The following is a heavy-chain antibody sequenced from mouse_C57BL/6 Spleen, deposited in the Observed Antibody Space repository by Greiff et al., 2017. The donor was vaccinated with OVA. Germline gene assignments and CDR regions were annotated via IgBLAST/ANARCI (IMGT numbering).Heavy chain of an antibody. CDR2: INPGSGGT. Sequence: QVQLKESGAELVRPGTSVKVSCKASGYAFTNYLIEWVKQRPGQGLEWIGVINPGSGGTNYNEKFKGKATLTADKSSSTAYMQLSSLTSEDSAVYFCAREENWDYFDYWGQGTTLTVSS. V-gene: IGHV1-54*01. CDR3: AREENWDYFDY. J-gene: IGHJ2*01. CDR1: GYAFTNYL. D-gene: IGHD4-1*01.